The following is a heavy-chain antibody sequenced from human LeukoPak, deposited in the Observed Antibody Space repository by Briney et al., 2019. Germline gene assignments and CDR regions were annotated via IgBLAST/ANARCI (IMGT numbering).Heavy chain of an antibody. CDR2: ISGSGDNT. D-gene: IGHD6-6*01. J-gene: IGHJ4*02. Sequence: GGSLRLSCAPSGFTLSTYGMTWVRQAPGKGLEWVSGISGSGDNTYYADSVKGRFTVSRDISKNTLYLQMNSLRDEDTAIYYCANYRSSSSHYWGQGTLVTVSS. CDR3: ANYRSSSSHY. CDR1: GFTLSTYG. V-gene: IGHV3-23*01.